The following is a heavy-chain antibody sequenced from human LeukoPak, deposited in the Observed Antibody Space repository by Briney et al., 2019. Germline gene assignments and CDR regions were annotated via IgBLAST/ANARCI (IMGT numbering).Heavy chain of an antibody. CDR2: IYASGST. V-gene: IGHV4-59*01. D-gene: IGHD2-21*02. CDR3: ARGSLVTAFDY. CDR1: GGSISSYY. J-gene: IGHJ4*02. Sequence: SETLSLTCTVSGGSISSYYWSWIRQPPGKGLEWIGYIYASGSTKYNPSLKSRVTISIDTSKNQFSLKLSYVTAADTAVYYCARGSLVTAFDYWGQGTLVTVSS.